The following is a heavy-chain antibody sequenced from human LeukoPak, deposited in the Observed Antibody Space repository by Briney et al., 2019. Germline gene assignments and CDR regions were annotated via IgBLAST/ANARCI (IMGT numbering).Heavy chain of an antibody. J-gene: IGHJ5*02. CDR1: GFTFDNYW. Sequence: PGGSLRLSCAASGFTFDNYWMSWVRQAPGKGLEWVANIKQDGSEKYYVDSVKGRFTISRDNAKNALYLQMNSLRAEDTAVYYCASYDAMSGWIDPWGQGTLVTVSS. D-gene: IGHD4/OR15-4a*01. CDR2: IKQDGSEK. V-gene: IGHV3-7*01. CDR3: ASYDAMSGWIDP.